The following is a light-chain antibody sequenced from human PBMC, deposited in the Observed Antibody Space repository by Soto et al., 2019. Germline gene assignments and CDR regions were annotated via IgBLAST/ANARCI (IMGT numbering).Light chain of an antibody. V-gene: IGKV3-20*01. Sequence: EIVLTQSPGTLSLSPGVRATLSCRASQSVSSYFLAWYQQKPGQAPRLLIYAASSRATGIPDRFSGSGSGTDFTHTISRLGPEDFAVYYYQQYGSSPYTFGQGNKLEIK. CDR3: QQYGSSPYT. CDR1: QSVSSYF. J-gene: IGKJ2*01. CDR2: AAS.